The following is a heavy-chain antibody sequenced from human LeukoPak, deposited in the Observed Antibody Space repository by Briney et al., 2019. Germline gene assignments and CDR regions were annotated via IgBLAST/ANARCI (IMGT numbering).Heavy chain of an antibody. CDR1: GGSISSSSYY. J-gene: IGHJ4*02. CDR2: IYTSGST. D-gene: IGHD3-9*01. Sequence: SETLSLTCTVSGGSISSSSYYWSWIRQPAGKGLEWIGRIYTSGSTNYNPSLKSRVTISVDTSKNQFSLKLSSVTAADTAVYYCARGGTYYDILTGYYGIDYWGQGTLVTVSS. V-gene: IGHV4-61*02. CDR3: ARGGTYYDILTGYYGIDY.